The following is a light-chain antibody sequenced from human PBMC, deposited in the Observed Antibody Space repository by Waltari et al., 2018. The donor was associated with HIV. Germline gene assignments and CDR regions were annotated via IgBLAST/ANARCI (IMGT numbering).Light chain of an antibody. CDR3: QQYNSYWT. CDR1: HSISNW. V-gene: IGKV1-5*03. Sequence: DIQMTQSPSTLSASVGDRVTITCRASHSISNWLAWYQQKPGKAPKLLIYKASSLQSGAPSRFSGSGYGTEFTLTISSLQPDDFATYYCQQYNSYWTYGQGTKVEIK. J-gene: IGKJ1*01. CDR2: KAS.